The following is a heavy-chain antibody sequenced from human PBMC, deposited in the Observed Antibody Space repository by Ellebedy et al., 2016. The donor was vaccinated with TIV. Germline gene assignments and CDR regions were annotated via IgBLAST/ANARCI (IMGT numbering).Heavy chain of an antibody. CDR3: ARDTYGHTEPPFY. V-gene: IGHV3-49*03. Sequence: GESLKISCTASGFTFGDYAMSWLRQPPGKGLEWVGFITGKGFGGTTEYAASVKGRFTISRDDSNSIAYLQMNSLKTEDTAVYYCARDTYGHTEPPFYWGQGTLVTVSS. CDR1: GFTFGDYA. CDR2: ITGKGFGGTT. D-gene: IGHD5-24*01. J-gene: IGHJ4*02.